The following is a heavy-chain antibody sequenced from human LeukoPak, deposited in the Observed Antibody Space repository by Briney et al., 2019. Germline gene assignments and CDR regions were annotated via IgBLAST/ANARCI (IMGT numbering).Heavy chain of an antibody. CDR1: GGSISSYY. D-gene: IGHD6-13*01. V-gene: IGHV4-59*12. Sequence: PSETLSLTCTVSGGSISSYYWSWIRQPPGKGLEWIGYIYYSGSTNYNPSLKSRVTISVDTSKNQFSLKLSSVTAADTAVYYCARARKAAAGTRAAWYFDLWGRGTLVTVSS. CDR2: IYYSGST. CDR3: ARARKAAAGTRAAWYFDL. J-gene: IGHJ2*01.